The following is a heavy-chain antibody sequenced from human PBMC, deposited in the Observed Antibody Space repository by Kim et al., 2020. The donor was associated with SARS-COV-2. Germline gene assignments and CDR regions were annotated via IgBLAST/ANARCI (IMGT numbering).Heavy chain of an antibody. CDR1: GYSFSDFG. CDR3: AGVGLDYSTSDYFYAMDV. Sequence: ASVKVSCKASGYSFSDFGISWVRRAPGQGLEWMGRISIWNGDTEYVDKIQDRVTMTTDKSTTTAYMALRRLRSDDTAVYYCAGVGLDYSTSDYFYAMDVWSQGATVTVSS. J-gene: IGHJ6*02. CDR2: ISIWNGDT. V-gene: IGHV1-18*01. D-gene: IGHD4-4*01.